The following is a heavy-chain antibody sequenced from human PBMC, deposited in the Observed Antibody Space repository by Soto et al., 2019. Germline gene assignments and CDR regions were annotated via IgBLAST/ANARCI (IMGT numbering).Heavy chain of an antibody. V-gene: IGHV3-66*01. CDR3: ARVIWWELWLNAFHI. D-gene: IGHD1-26*01. CDR2: IYSGGST. CDR1: GGTVSSNY. J-gene: IGHJ3*02. Sequence: GGDLRLSCAASGGTVSSNYMSWVRQAPGKGLEWVSVIYSGGSTYYADSVKGRFTISRDNSKNTLYLQMNNLRTEDTAVYYCARVIWWELWLNAFHIRRQAIMITVSS.